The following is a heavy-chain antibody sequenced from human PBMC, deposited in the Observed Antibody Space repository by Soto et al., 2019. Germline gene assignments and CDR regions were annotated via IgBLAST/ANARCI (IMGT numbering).Heavy chain of an antibody. V-gene: IGHV1-69*06. D-gene: IGHD2-2*01. Sequence: QVQLVQSGAEVKKPGSSVKVSCKASGGTFSSYAISWVRQAPGQGLEWMGGIIPIFGTANYAQKFQGRVTITEDKSTSPAYMELSSLRSEDTAVYYCARRGYCSSTSCPDPYYYYGMDVWGQGTTVTVSS. CDR3: ARRGYCSSTSCPDPYYYYGMDV. CDR2: IIPIFGTA. J-gene: IGHJ6*02. CDR1: GGTFSSYA.